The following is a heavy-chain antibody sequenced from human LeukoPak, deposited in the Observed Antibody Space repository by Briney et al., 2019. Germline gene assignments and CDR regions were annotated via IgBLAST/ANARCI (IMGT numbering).Heavy chain of an antibody. CDR2: IDNSWNT. V-gene: IGHV4-59*01. CDR3: ARGPRKDILTATFGGGFDY. CDR1: GGSLSGYY. J-gene: IGHJ4*02. Sequence: SETLSLTCTVSGGSLSGYYWNWIRQPPGKGPECIGYIDNSWNTGSNPSLTGRVTISVDTSNNQFSLHLRSVTAADTAVYYCARGPRKDILTATFGGGFDYWGQGTLVTVSS. D-gene: IGHD3-9*01.